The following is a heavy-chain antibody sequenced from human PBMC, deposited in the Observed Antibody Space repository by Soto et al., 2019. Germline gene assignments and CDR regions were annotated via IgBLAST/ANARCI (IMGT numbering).Heavy chain of an antibody. CDR3: ARAPTEYYYDSSGYYPY. J-gene: IGHJ4*02. D-gene: IGHD3-22*01. V-gene: IGHV1-69*13. CDR2: IIPIFGTA. Sequence: SVKVSCKASGGTFSSYAISWVRQAPGQGLEWMGGIIPIFGTANYAQKFQGRVTITADESTSTAYMELSSLRSEDTAVYYCARAPTEYYYDSSGYYPYWGQGTLVTVSS. CDR1: GGTFSSYA.